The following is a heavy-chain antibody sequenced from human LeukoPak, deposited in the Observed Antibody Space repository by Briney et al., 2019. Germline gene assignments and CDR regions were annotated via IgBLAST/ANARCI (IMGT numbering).Heavy chain of an antibody. CDR3: ARGLNDSWTGENY. CDR2: INHSGST. D-gene: IGHD3-3*01. CDR1: GGSFSGYY. Sequence: SETLSLTCAVYGGSFSGYYWSWIRQPPGRGLEWIGEINHSGSTNYNPSLKSRVTISLDTSKSQFSLKVRYVTAADTAVYYCARGLNDSWTGENYWGQGTLVTVSS. J-gene: IGHJ4*02. V-gene: IGHV4-34*01.